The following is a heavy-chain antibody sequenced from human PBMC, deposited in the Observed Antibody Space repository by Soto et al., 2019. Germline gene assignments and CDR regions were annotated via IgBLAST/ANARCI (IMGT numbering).Heavy chain of an antibody. D-gene: IGHD3-22*01. CDR1: GFTFSSYS. CDR2: ISSNSSTI. V-gene: IGHV3-48*02. CDR3: ARDGQNYYDSSGPLDY. Sequence: GGSLRLSCAASGFTFSSYSMNWVRQAPGKGLEWVSYISSNSSTIYYADSVKGRFTISRDNAKNSLYLQMNSLRDEDTAVYYCARDGQNYYDSSGPLDYWGQGTLVTVSS. J-gene: IGHJ4*02.